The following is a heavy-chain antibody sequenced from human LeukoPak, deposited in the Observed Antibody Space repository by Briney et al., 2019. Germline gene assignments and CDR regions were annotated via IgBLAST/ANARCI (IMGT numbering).Heavy chain of an antibody. J-gene: IGHJ4*02. Sequence: SETLSLTCTVSGGSISSGSYYWGWIRQTPGKGLEWIGNIFYSGGTYYKPSLKSRVTISVDASKNQFSLKLNSVTAADTAVYYCARRGVYGSGSYFGYWGQGTLVTVSS. CDR1: GGSISSGSYY. D-gene: IGHD3-10*01. CDR2: IFYSGGT. CDR3: ARRGVYGSGSYFGY. V-gene: IGHV4-39*01.